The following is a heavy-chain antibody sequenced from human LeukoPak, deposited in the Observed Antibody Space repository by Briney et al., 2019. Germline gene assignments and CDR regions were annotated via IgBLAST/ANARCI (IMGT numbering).Heavy chain of an antibody. Sequence: GGSLRLSCAASGFIFSNYAMHWVRQPPGKGLEWVAFIRYDGSNKFYADSAKGRFTISRDDSKNTLFLQMNSLRAEDTAVYYCARDNPRSYYYYMDVWGKGTTVTVSS. CDR3: ARDNPRSYYYYMDV. V-gene: IGHV3-30*02. J-gene: IGHJ6*03. CDR1: GFIFSNYA. D-gene: IGHD1-14*01. CDR2: IRYDGSNK.